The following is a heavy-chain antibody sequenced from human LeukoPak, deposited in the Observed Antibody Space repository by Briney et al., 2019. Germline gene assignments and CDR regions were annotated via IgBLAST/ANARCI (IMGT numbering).Heavy chain of an antibody. J-gene: IGHJ4*02. CDR1: GGSISSYY. V-gene: IGHV4-59*01. Sequence: SETLSLTCTVSGGSISSYYWDWIRQPPGKGLEWIGYIYYSGSTNYNPSLKSRVTISVDTSKNQFSLKLSSVTAADTAVYYCARDTPGGSGSHYDYWGQGTLVTVSS. CDR3: ARDTPGGSGSHYDY. CDR2: IYYSGST. D-gene: IGHD3-10*01.